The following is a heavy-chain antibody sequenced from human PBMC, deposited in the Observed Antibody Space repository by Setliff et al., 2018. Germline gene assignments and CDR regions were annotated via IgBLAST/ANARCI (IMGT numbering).Heavy chain of an antibody. CDR2: ISSSGSTI. CDR1: GFTFRSYE. J-gene: IGHJ3*02. D-gene: IGHD3-10*01. V-gene: IGHV3-48*03. CDR3: ARRPPNGFGEFGNAFDI. Sequence: GGSLRLSCAASGFTFRSYEMNWVRQAPGKGLEWVSYISSSGSTIYYADSVKGRFTISRDNAKNSLYLQMNSLRAEDTAVYYCARRPPNGFGEFGNAFDIWGQGTMVTVS.